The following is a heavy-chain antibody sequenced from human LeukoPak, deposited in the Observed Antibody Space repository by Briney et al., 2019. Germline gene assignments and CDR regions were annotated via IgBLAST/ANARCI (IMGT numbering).Heavy chain of an antibody. CDR3: TRAVYSFGYCDTNNCPNWFDP. D-gene: IGHD3-16*02. V-gene: IGHV1-2*02. Sequence: GASVKVSCKASGYTFTGYYMHWVRQAPGQGLEWMGWINPNSGDTDYAQRFQGRVTLTSATSINTIYMEISNLRSDDTAAYYCTRAVYSFGYCDTNNCPNWFDPWGQGTLVIVSS. CDR2: INPNSGDT. J-gene: IGHJ5*02. CDR1: GYTFTGYY.